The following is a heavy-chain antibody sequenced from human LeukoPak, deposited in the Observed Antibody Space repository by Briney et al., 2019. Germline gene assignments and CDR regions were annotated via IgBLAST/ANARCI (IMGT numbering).Heavy chain of an antibody. CDR2: ISAYNGNT. D-gene: IGHD1-7*01. V-gene: IGHV1-18*01. J-gene: IGHJ4*02. CDR3: EXXXDWNYDRTFDY. CDR1: GXTFTSYG. Sequence: KXSGXTFTSYGISWVRQAPGQGLEWMGWISAYNGNTNYAQKLQGRVTMTTDTSTSTAYMELRSLRSGDTAVYYCEXXXDWNYDRTFDYWGQGTLVTVSS.